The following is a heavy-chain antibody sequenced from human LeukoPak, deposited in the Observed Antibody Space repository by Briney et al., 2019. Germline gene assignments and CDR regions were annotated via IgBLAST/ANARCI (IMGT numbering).Heavy chain of an antibody. CDR1: GFTFSSYS. CDR2: IGGSSDSYI. V-gene: IGHV3-21*01. CDR3: ARAVPGFDS. J-gene: IGHJ4*02. Sequence: PGGSLGLSCAGSGFTFSSYSMNWVRQAPGKGLEWVSCIGGSSDSYIYYADSVRGRFTISRDNTKNSVYLQMDSRRAEDTAVYYCARAVPGFDSWGQGTLATVSS.